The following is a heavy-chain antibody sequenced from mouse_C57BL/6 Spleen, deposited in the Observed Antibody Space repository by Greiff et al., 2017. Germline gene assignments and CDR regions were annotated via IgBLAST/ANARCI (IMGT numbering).Heavy chain of an antibody. CDR3: ASLYGSSSDWYFDV. CDR1: GYTFTSYW. Sequence: QVQLQQPGAELVKPGASVKLSCKASGYTFTSYWMHWVKQRPGQGLEWIGMIHPNSGSTNYNETFKSKATLTVDKSSSTAYMQLSSLTSEDSAVYYCASLYGSSSDWYFDVWGTGTTVTVSS. D-gene: IGHD1-1*01. J-gene: IGHJ1*03. CDR2: IHPNSGST. V-gene: IGHV1-64*01.